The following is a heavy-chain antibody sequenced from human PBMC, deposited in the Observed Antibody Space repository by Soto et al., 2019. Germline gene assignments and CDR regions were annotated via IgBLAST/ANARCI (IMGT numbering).Heavy chain of an antibody. CDR1: GYTFTSYG. V-gene: IGHV1-18*01. CDR3: ARHGAIWFGELLWAFDI. J-gene: IGHJ3*02. Sequence: ASVKVSCKASGYTFTSYGISWVRQAPGRGLEWMGWISAYNGNTNYAQKLQGRVTMTTDTSTSTAYMELRSLRSDDTAVYYCARHGAIWFGELLWAFDIWGQGTLVTVSS. CDR2: ISAYNGNT. D-gene: IGHD3-10*01.